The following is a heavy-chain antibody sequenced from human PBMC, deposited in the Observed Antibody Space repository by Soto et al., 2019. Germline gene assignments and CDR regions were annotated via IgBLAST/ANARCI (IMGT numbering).Heavy chain of an antibody. CDR1: GYTFTSYA. V-gene: IGHV1-3*01. Sequence: ASVKVSCKASGYTFTSYAMHWVRQAPGQRLEWMGWINAGNGNTKYSQKFQGRVTITRDTSASTAYMELSSLRSEDTAVYYCARRFGNYYDSSGYYYEGAFDIWGQGTMVTVS. D-gene: IGHD3-22*01. CDR2: INAGNGNT. CDR3: ARRFGNYYDSSGYYYEGAFDI. J-gene: IGHJ3*02.